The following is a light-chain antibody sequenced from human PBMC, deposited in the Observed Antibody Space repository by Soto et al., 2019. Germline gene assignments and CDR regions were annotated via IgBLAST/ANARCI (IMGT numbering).Light chain of an antibody. CDR1: SGSIANNY. CDR3: QSYHSGNVV. J-gene: IGLJ2*01. CDR2: EDN. Sequence: NFMLTQPHSVSESPGKTVTISCTRSSGSIANNYVQWYQQRPGSAPTPVIYEDNERPSGVPDRFSGSIDSSSNSASLTISGLKTDDEADYYCQSYHSGNVVFGGGTKVTVL. V-gene: IGLV6-57*04.